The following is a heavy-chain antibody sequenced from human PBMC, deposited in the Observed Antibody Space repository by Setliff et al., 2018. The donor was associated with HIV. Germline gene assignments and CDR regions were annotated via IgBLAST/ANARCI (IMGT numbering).Heavy chain of an antibody. CDR1: GYTFSDYY. D-gene: IGHD3-22*01. V-gene: IGHV1-2*02. J-gene: IGHJ4*01. CDR2: INPKSGDT. CDR3: TRGDSSGYFEY. Sequence: ASVKVSCKTSGYTFSDYYMHWVRQAPGQGLEWMGWINPKSGDTKYAQKFQGRVTMTSDTSISTVYMELSRLRSDDTAVYYFTRGDSSGYFEYWGHGTLVTVS.